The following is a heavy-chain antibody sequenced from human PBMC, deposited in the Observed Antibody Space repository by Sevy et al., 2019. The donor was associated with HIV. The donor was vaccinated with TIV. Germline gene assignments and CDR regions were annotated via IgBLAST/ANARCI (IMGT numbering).Heavy chain of an antibody. CDR3: ARDTYYYDSSGYFIFDS. Sequence: ASVKVSGKASGYTFTSYDINWVRQATGQGLEWMGWMNPNSGNTGYAQKFQGRVTMTRNTSISTAYMELSSLRSEDTAVYYCARDTYYYDSSGYFIFDSWGQGTLVTVSS. V-gene: IGHV1-8*01. D-gene: IGHD3-22*01. J-gene: IGHJ4*02. CDR1: GYTFTSYD. CDR2: MNPNSGNT.